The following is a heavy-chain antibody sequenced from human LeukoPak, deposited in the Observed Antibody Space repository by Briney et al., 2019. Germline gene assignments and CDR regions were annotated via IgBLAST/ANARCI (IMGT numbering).Heavy chain of an antibody. V-gene: IGHV1-69*01. Sequence: GASVTVSCKASGGTFSSYAISWVRQAPGQGLEWMGGIIPIFGTANYAQKFQGRVTITADESTSTAYMELSSLRSEDTAVYYCARDLRYCSGGSCYADFDYWGQGTLVTVSS. CDR1: GGTFSSYA. D-gene: IGHD2-15*01. CDR2: IIPIFGTA. CDR3: ARDLRYCSGGSCYADFDY. J-gene: IGHJ4*02.